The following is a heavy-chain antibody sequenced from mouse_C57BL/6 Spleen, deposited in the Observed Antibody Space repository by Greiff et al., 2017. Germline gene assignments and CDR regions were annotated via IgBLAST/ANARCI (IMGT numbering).Heavy chain of an antibody. V-gene: IGHV5-4*01. CDR1: GFTFSSYA. CDR2: ISDGGSYT. D-gene: IGHD1-2*01. J-gene: IGHJ4*01. CDR3: AREEKGHYDGVSMDY. Sequence: EVQGVESGGGLVKPGGSLKLSCAASGFTFSSYAMSWVRQTPEKRLEWVATISDGGSYTYYPDNVKGRFTISRDNAKNNLYLQMSHLKSEDTAMYYCAREEKGHYDGVSMDYWSQGTSVTVSS.